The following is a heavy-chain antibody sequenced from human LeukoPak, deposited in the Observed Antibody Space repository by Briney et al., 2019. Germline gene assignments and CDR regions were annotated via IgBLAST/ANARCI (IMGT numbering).Heavy chain of an antibody. V-gene: IGHV4-30-4*01. CDR1: GGSISSGDYY. CDR3: AREVVGGKRSDAFDI. J-gene: IGHJ3*02. D-gene: IGHD2-15*01. Sequence: SETLSLTCTVSGGSISSGDYYWSWVRQPPGKGLEWIGYIYYSGSTYYNPSLKSRVTISVDTSKNQFSLKLSSVTAADTAAYYCAREVVGGKRSDAFDIWGQGTMVTVSS. CDR2: IYYSGST.